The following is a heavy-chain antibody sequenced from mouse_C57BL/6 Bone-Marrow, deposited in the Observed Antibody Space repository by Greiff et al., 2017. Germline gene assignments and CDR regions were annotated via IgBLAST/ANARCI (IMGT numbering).Heavy chain of an antibody. V-gene: IGHV14-4*01. CDR3: TTYSNYYFDY. Sequence: EVQLVESGAELVRPGASVKLSCTASGFNIKDDYMHWVKQRPEQGLEWIGWIDPENGDTEYASKFQGKATITADTSSNTAYLQLSSLTSEDTAVYYCTTYSNYYFDYWGQGTTLTVSS. J-gene: IGHJ2*01. CDR1: GFNIKDDY. D-gene: IGHD2-5*01. CDR2: IDPENGDT.